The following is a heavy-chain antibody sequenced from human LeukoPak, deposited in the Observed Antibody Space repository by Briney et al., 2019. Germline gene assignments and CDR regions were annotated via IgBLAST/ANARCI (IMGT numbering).Heavy chain of an antibody. CDR1: GFTFSSYG. V-gene: IGHV3-33*01. J-gene: IGHJ6*02. Sequence: GRSLRLSCAASGFTFSSYGMHWVRQAPGKGLEWVAVIWYDGSNKYYADSVKGRFTISSDNSKNTLYLQMNSLRAEDTAVYYCARDHKGMDVWGQGTTVTVSS. CDR2: IWYDGSNK. CDR3: ARDHKGMDV.